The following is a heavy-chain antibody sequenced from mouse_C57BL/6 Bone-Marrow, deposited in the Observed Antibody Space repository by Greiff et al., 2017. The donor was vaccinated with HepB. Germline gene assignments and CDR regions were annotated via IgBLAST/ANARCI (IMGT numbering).Heavy chain of an antibody. Sequence: QVQLQQPGAELVMPGASVKLSCKASGYTFTSYWMHWVKQRPGQGLEWIGEIDPSDSYTNYNQKFKGKSTLTVDKSSSTAYMQLSSLTSEDSAVYYCAREEDRSGHYAMDYWGQGTSVTVSS. CDR1: GYTFTSYW. V-gene: IGHV1-69*01. CDR3: AREEDRSGHYAMDY. J-gene: IGHJ4*01. CDR2: IDPSDSYT. D-gene: IGHD3-2*02.